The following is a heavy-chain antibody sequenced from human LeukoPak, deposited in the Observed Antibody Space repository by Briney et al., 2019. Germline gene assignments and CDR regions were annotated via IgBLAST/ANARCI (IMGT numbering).Heavy chain of an antibody. CDR1: GFTFSSHA. D-gene: IGHD2-2*01. V-gene: IGHV3-23*01. Sequence: GGSLRLSCAASGFTFSSHAMRWVRQAPGKGLEWVSFLSGGGNNTYYADSVKGRFTISRDNSKNTVYLQMNSLRAEDTAVYYCAKDPYGTRYFHYWGQGTLVTVSS. CDR3: AKDPYGTRYFHY. CDR2: LSGGGNNT. J-gene: IGHJ4*02.